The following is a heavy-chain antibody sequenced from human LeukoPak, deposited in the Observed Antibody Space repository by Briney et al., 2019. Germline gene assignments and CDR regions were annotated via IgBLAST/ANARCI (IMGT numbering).Heavy chain of an antibody. Sequence: GGSLRLSCAASGFTFSSYAMSWIRQAPGKGLEWVSYISSSGSTIYYADSVKGRFTISRDNAKNSLYLQMNSLRAEDTAVYYCASVGGVATTPPSWGQGTLVTVSS. D-gene: IGHD5-12*01. CDR3: ASVGGVATTPPS. V-gene: IGHV3-11*01. CDR1: GFTFSSYA. CDR2: ISSSGSTI. J-gene: IGHJ4*02.